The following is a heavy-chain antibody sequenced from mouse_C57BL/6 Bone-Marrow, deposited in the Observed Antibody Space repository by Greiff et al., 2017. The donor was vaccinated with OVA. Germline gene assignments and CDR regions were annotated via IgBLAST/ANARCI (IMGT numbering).Heavy chain of an antibody. D-gene: IGHD1-1*01. Sequence: VHVKQSGPELVKPGASVKISCKASGYSFTGYYMHWVKQSHGNILDWIGYIYPYNGVSSYNQKFKGKATLTVDKSSSTAYMELRSLTSEDSAVYYCARDDYGSSYGYFDVWGTGTTVTVSS. V-gene: IGHV1-31*01. CDR3: ARDDYGSSYGYFDV. CDR2: IYPYNGVS. J-gene: IGHJ1*03. CDR1: GYSFTGYY.